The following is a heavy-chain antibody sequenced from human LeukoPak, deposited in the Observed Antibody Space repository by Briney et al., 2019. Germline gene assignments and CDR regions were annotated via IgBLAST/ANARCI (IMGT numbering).Heavy chain of an antibody. CDR3: ARDLRDWNL. D-gene: IGHD1-7*01. CDR2: IHPRDSST. Sequence: ASVTVSFMSSGYTFTGYYIHWVRQAPGQGPAWMGCIHPRDSSTTYAQKFQGRVTLTSDASINTAFLELTRLTSDDTAIYYCARDLRDWNLWAQGTLVTVSS. CDR1: GYTFTGYY. V-gene: IGHV1-2*02. J-gene: IGHJ4*02.